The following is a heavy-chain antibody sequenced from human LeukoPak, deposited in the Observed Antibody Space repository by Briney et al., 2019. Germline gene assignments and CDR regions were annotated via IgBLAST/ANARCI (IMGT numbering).Heavy chain of an antibody. D-gene: IGHD3-10*01. CDR3: ASLITMVRGVVPFAFDI. CDR2: INHSGST. J-gene: IGHJ3*02. V-gene: IGHV4-34*01. Sequence: SETLSLTCAVYGGSFSGYYWSWIRQPPGKGLEWIGEINHSGSTYYNPSLKSRVTISVDRSKNQFSLKLSSVTAADTAVYYCASLITMVRGVVPFAFDIWGQGTMVTVSS. CDR1: GGSFSGYY.